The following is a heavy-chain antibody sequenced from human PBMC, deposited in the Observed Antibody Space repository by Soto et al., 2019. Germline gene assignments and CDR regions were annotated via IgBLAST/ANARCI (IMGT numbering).Heavy chain of an antibody. Sequence: QVQLVESGGGVVQPGRSLRLSCAASGFSFTTYAMHWVRQAPGKGLEWVAAVSYDGSNKYYADSVKGRFTISRDNSKNTGVGERSGLRGGDRVVFYCGRQRVRYYYYYGMAAGAKGTPVPFPP. CDR3: GRQRVRYYYYYGMAA. CDR2: VSYDGSNK. J-gene: IGHJ6*04. D-gene: IGHD3-22*01. CDR1: GFSFTTYA. V-gene: IGHV3-30-3*01.